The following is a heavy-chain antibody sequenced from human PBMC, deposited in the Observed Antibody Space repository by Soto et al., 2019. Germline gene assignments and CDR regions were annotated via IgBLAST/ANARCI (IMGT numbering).Heavy chain of an antibody. CDR2: INHSGST. V-gene: IGHV4-34*01. CDR1: GGSFSGYY. CDR3: ARNYGSGSYDYYYGMDV. Sequence: ASETLSLTCAVYGGSFSGYYWSWIRQPPGEGLEWIGEINHSGSTNYNPSLKSRVTISVDTSKNQFSLKLSSVTAADTAVYYCARNYGSGSYDYYYGMDVWGQGTTVTVSS. J-gene: IGHJ6*02. D-gene: IGHD3-10*01.